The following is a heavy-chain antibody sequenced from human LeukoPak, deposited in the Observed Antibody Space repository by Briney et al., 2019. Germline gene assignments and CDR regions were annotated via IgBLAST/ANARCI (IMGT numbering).Heavy chain of an antibody. Sequence: GASVKVSCKASGYTFSRNAINWVRQAPGQGLEWMGWINTKTGTPTYAQGFTGRFVFSLDISVTTAYLQISNLKAEDTAAYYCARRSPSADAFDIWGQGTMVTVSS. CDR2: INTKTGTP. V-gene: IGHV7-4-1*02. CDR1: GYTFSRNA. J-gene: IGHJ3*02. CDR3: ARRSPSADAFDI.